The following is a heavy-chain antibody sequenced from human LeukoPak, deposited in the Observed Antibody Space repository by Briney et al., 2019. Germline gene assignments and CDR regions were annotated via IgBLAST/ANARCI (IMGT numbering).Heavy chain of an antibody. D-gene: IGHD3-22*01. CDR2: FDPEEGET. Sequence: ASVKVSCKVCGYTLTELSMNWVRQAPGKGLEGRVGFDPEEGETIYAQKFQGRVTMTEDTSTDTASMQLSSLRSEDTAVYYCATDLGMILVPDAFDMWGQGTMVTVSS. V-gene: IGHV1-24*01. CDR3: ATDLGMILVPDAFDM. J-gene: IGHJ3*02. CDR1: GYTLTELS.